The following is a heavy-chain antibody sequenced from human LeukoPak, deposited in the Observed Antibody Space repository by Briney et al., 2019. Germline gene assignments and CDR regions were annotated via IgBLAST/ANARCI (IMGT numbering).Heavy chain of an antibody. D-gene: IGHD3-3*01. CDR3: ARPFTIFGLDY. Sequence: GGSLRLSCAASGFTFSSYEMNWVRQAPGKGLEWVSGIIWNGGSRGYVDSVKGRFTISRDNTKNSLYLQMNSLRADDTALYYCARPFTIFGLDYWGQGTLVTVSS. CDR2: IIWNGGSR. V-gene: IGHV3-20*04. CDR1: GFTFSSYE. J-gene: IGHJ4*02.